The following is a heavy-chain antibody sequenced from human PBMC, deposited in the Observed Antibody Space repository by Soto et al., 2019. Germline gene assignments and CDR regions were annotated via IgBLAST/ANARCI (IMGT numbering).Heavy chain of an antibody. Sequence: QVQLQESGPGLVKPSQTLSLTCTVSGGSISSGGYYWSWIRQHPGKGLEGIGYIYYSGTTYYKPSLKSRITVSLDTSKDQFSLGLTSVTGADTAVYFCERDRGVGERFDPWGEGTLVIVSS. J-gene: IGHJ5*02. D-gene: IGHD3-10*01. CDR1: GGSISSGGYY. CDR3: ERDRGVGERFDP. V-gene: IGHV4-31*03. CDR2: IYYSGTT.